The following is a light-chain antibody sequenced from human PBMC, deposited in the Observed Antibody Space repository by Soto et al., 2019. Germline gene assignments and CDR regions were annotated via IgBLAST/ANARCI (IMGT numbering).Light chain of an antibody. CDR3: QQYDNLPH. Sequence: DIQMTQSPATLSASVVDRVTITCQASQDISNYLNWYQQKPWKAPKLLIYDASNLETGVPSRFSGSGSGTDFTFTISSLQPEDIATYYCQQYDNLPHFGPGTKVDI. CDR1: QDISNY. CDR2: DAS. J-gene: IGKJ3*01. V-gene: IGKV1-33*01.